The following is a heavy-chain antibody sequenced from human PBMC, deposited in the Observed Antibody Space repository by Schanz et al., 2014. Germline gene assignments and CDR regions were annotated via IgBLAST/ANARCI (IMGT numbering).Heavy chain of an antibody. D-gene: IGHD3-10*02. CDR2: VSRSTPDI. Sequence: EVQLVESGGGLVQPGGSLKLSCAASGLIFSNYVMSWVRQAPGKGLEWVSYVSRSTPDIYYADSVKGRFTMSRDNAKNSLFLQMNSLRPEDTAIYYCAKNQYDDVDLSSFYFDFWGQGILVTVSS. CDR3: AKNQYDDVDLSSFYFDF. J-gene: IGHJ4*02. V-gene: IGHV3-48*01. CDR1: GLIFSNYV.